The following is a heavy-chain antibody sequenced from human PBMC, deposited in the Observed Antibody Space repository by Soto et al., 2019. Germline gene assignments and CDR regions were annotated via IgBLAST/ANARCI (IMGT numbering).Heavy chain of an antibody. Sequence: PSETLSLTCTVSGGSISSGGYYWSWIRQPPGKGLECIGYIYYSGSTNYNPSLKSRVTISVDTSKNQFSLKLSSVTAADTAVYYCARQALDNWFDPWGQGTLVTVSS. CDR1: GGSISSGGYY. V-gene: IGHV4-61*08. CDR3: ARQALDNWFDP. CDR2: IYYSGST. D-gene: IGHD6-6*01. J-gene: IGHJ5*02.